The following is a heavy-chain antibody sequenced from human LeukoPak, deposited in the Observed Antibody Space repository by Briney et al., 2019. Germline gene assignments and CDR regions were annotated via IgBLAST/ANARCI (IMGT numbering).Heavy chain of an antibody. J-gene: IGHJ4*02. CDR3: ARVFRRSSSSPNFDY. CDR1: GGSFSCYY. D-gene: IGHD6-6*01. CDR2: INHSGST. V-gene: IGHV4-34*01. Sequence: PSETLSLTCAVYGGSFSCYYWSWIRQPPGKGLEWIGEINHSGSTNYNPSLKSRVTISVDTSKNQFSLKLSSVTAADTAVYYCARVFRRSSSSPNFDYWGQGTLVTVSS.